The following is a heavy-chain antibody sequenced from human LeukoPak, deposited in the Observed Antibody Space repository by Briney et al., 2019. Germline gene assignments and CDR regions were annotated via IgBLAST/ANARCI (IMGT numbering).Heavy chain of an antibody. CDR3: ARRYCSGGSWYPDY. CDR2: IYPGDSDT. V-gene: IGHV5-51*01. Sequence: GESLKISCKGSGYSFTSYWIGWVRQLPGKGLEWMGIIYPGDSDTRYSPSFQGQVTISADKSIGTAYLQWSSLTASDTAMYYCARRYCSGGSWYPDYWGQGTLVTVSS. CDR1: GYSFTSYW. D-gene: IGHD2-15*01. J-gene: IGHJ4*02.